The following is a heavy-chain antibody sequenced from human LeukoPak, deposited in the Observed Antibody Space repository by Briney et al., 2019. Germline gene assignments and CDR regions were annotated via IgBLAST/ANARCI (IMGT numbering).Heavy chain of an antibody. CDR3: AKDLNYYGSGTYVGDS. Sequence: GGSLRLSCAASGFRFSSYEMNWVRQAPGKGLEWVAFIRYDGSYKYYADSVKGRFTISRDQSKNTLYLQMNSLRGEDTAVYYCAKDLNYYGSGTYVGDSWGQGTLVTVSS. J-gene: IGHJ4*02. CDR1: GFRFSSYE. CDR2: IRYDGSYK. V-gene: IGHV3-30*02. D-gene: IGHD3-10*01.